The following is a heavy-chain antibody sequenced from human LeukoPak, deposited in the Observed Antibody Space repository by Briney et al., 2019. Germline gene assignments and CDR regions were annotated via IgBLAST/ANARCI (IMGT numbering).Heavy chain of an antibody. Sequence: RASVKVSCKASGYTFTGYYMHWVRQAPGQGLEWMGWINPNSGGTNYAQKFQGRVTMTRDTSISTAYMELSRLRSDDTAVYYCARDLSTEYNWNYGTMDWNYGSWFDPWGQGTLVTVSS. D-gene: IGHD1-7*01. CDR3: ARDLSTEYNWNYGTMDWNYGSWFDP. J-gene: IGHJ5*02. V-gene: IGHV1-2*02. CDR2: INPNSGGT. CDR1: GYTFTGYY.